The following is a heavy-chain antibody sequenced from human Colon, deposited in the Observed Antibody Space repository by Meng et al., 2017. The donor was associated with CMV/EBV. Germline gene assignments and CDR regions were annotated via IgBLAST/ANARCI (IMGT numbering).Heavy chain of an antibody. CDR2: ISVSGDSK. V-gene: IGHV3-23*01. CDR1: GFIFSMYA. CDR3: ARVLPNYDFWSGYPDY. Sequence: GESLKISCAASGFIFSMYAMGWVRQAPGKGLEWVSGISVSGDSKYYVDSVEGRFTIARDNSRDTVYLQMNSLRVEDTAVYYCARVLPNYDFWSGYPDYWGQGIRVTVSS. J-gene: IGHJ4*02. D-gene: IGHD3-3*01.